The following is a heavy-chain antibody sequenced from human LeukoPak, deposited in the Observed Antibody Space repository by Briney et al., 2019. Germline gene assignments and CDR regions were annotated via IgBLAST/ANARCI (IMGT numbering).Heavy chain of an antibody. CDR3: ARGFLYNWNDVYAFDI. D-gene: IGHD1-20*01. Sequence: GASVKVSCKASGYTFTSYGISWVRQAPGQGLEWMGWINPNSGGTNYAQKFQGRVTMTRDTSISTAYMELSRLRSDDTAVYYCARGFLYNWNDVYAFDIWGQGTMVTVSS. V-gene: IGHV1-2*02. J-gene: IGHJ3*02. CDR1: GYTFTSYG. CDR2: INPNSGGT.